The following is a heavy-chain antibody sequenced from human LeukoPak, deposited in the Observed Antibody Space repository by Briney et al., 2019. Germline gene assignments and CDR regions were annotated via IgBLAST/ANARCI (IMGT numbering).Heavy chain of an antibody. D-gene: IGHD3-22*01. J-gene: IGHJ4*02. CDR1: GGSSSGYY. CDR2: INHSGST. Sequence: SETLSLTCAVYGGSSSGYYWSWIRQPPGKGLEWIGEINHSGSTNYNPSLKSRVTISVDTSKNQFSLKLSSVTAADTAVYYCARAFDHYYDSSGYYTDYWGQGTLVTVSS. V-gene: IGHV4-34*01. CDR3: ARAFDHYYDSSGYYTDY.